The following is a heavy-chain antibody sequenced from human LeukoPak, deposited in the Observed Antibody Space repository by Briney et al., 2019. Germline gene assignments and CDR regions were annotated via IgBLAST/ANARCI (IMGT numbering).Heavy chain of an antibody. D-gene: IGHD5-18*01. Sequence: GASVKVSCKASGYTFTGYYMHWVRQAPGQGLEWMGWINPNSGGTNYAQKFQGRVTMTRDTSISTAYMELSRLRSDDTAVYYCAREGSLSGYSYAANGGFDYWGQGTLVTVSS. V-gene: IGHV1-2*02. CDR3: AREGSLSGYSYAANGGFDY. CDR1: GYTFTGYY. CDR2: INPNSGGT. J-gene: IGHJ4*02.